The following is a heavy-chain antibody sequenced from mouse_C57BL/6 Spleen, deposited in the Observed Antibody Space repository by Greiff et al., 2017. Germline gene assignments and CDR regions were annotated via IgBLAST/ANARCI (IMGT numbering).Heavy chain of an antibody. V-gene: IGHV1-81*01. CDR2: IYPRSGNT. Sequence: QVQLQQSGAELARPGASVKLSCKASGYTFTSYGISWVKQRTGQGLEWIGEIYPRSGNTYYNEKFKGKATLTADKSSSTAYMELRSLTSEDSAVYFCARSGYGSSPSYAMDYWGQGTSVTVSS. D-gene: IGHD1-1*01. J-gene: IGHJ4*01. CDR1: GYTFTSYG. CDR3: ARSGYGSSPSYAMDY.